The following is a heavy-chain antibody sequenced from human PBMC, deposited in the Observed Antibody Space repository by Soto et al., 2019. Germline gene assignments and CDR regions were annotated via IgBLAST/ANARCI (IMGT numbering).Heavy chain of an antibody. CDR3: ARVRTVATMVRGVITLCYYCGMEV. CDR2: INHSGST. D-gene: IGHD3-10*01. V-gene: IGHV4-34*01. J-gene: IGHJ6*02. CDR1: GGSFSGYY. Sequence: SETLSLTCAVYGGSFSGYYWSWIRQPPGKVLELIGEINHSGSTNYNPSLKSRVTISVDTSKNQFSLKLSSVTAADTAVYYCARVRTVATMVRGVITLCYYCGMEVWGQGTTVTVSS.